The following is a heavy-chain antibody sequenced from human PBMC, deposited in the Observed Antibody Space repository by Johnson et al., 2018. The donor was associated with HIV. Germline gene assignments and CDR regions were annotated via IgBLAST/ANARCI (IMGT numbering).Heavy chain of an antibody. D-gene: IGHD3-3*01. V-gene: IGHV3-20*04. CDR2: INWNGGST. Sequence: VQLVESGGGVVRPGGSLRLSCAASGFTFDDYGMSWVRQTPGKGLEWVSGINWNGGSTGYADSVKGRFTISRDNAKNSLYLQMNSLRAEDTALYYCAGDRRGPERNYDFWSGYYGGDAFDIWGQGTMVTVSS. CDR3: AGDRRGPERNYDFWSGYYGGDAFDI. J-gene: IGHJ3*02. CDR1: GFTFDDYG.